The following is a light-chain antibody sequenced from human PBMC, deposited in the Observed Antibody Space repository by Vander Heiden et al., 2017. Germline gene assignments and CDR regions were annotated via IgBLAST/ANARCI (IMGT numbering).Light chain of an antibody. CDR1: QSLLHSNGYNY. J-gene: IGKJ4*01. CDR3: MQALQTPHT. Sequence: EMVMPQSPLLLPVTHGEPASISCSSSQSLLHSNGYNYLYCYLQKPSQSPQLLIYLGSNRASGVPDRFSVSGSGTDFTLKISIVEAEDVGVYYCMQALQTPHTFGGRIRVEIK. CDR2: LGS. V-gene: IGKV2-28*01.